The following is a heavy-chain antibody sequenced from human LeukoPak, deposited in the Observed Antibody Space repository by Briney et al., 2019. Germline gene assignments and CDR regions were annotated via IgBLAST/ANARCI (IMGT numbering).Heavy chain of an antibody. V-gene: IGHV4-30-4*07. CDR3: AREYSSSWYLLDP. Sequence: PSETLTLTCAVSGGSISSGAYSWSWIRQPPRKGLEWIGYVYYSGGTYYYPSLKSRVTISVDTSKNQFSLKLSSVTAADTAVYYCAREYSSSWYLLDPWGQGTLVTVSS. J-gene: IGHJ5*02. D-gene: IGHD6-13*01. CDR2: VYYSGGT. CDR1: GGSISSGAYS.